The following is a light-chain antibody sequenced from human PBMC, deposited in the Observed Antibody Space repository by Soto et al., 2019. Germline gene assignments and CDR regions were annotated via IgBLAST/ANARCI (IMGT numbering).Light chain of an antibody. CDR1: QSVSSNY. CDR3: QQYGTSPQT. Sequence: EIVLTQSPGTLSLSPGERATLSCRASQSVSSNYLAWYQQKPGQAPRLLIYGASSRATGTPDSFSGSGSGTDFTLTISRLEPEDFAVYYCQQYGTSPQTFGQGTKLEMK. V-gene: IGKV3-20*01. CDR2: GAS. J-gene: IGKJ2*01.